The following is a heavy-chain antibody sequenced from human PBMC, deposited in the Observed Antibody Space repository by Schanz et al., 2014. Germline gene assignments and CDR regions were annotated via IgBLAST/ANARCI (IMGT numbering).Heavy chain of an antibody. J-gene: IGHJ4*02. CDR2: MIGSGSSV. CDR3: ARDSGSSSWSPSDY. D-gene: IGHD6-13*01. Sequence: EVQLLESGGGLVQPGGSLRLSCAASGFTFSIYGMSWVRQAPGKGLEWVSRMIGSGSSVFYADSVKGRFTISRDNLKNTVYLQMNSLRAGDTAVYYCARDSGSSSWSPSDYWGQGTLVTVSS. CDR1: GFTFSIYG. V-gene: IGHV3-23*01.